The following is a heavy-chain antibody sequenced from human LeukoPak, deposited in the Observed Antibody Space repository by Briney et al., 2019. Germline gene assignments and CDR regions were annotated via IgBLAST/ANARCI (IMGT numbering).Heavy chain of an antibody. CDR3: ARGTTDAY. CDR2: INPSGGST. V-gene: IGHV1-46*01. D-gene: IGHD1-1*01. Sequence: GASVKVSCKASGYTXTSYYIDGVRQAPGQGLEWMGVINPSGGSTRYAQKFQGRVTMTGDPSTRTVYMELSSLTSDDTAVYYCARGTTDAYWGQGTPVTVSS. CDR1: GYTXTSYY. J-gene: IGHJ4*02.